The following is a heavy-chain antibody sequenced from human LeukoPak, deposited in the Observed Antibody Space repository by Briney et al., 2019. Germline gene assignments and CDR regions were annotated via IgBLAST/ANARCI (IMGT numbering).Heavy chain of an antibody. D-gene: IGHD3-10*01. Sequence: PSETLSLTCTVSGGSISSSSYYWGWIRQPPGKGLEWIGSIYYSGSTYYNPSLKSRVTISVDTSKNQFSLKLSSVTAADTAMYYCARVLTIFRGPYDYWGQGTLVTVSS. J-gene: IGHJ4*02. CDR1: GGSISSSSYY. CDR3: ARVLTIFRGPYDY. V-gene: IGHV4-39*07. CDR2: IYYSGST.